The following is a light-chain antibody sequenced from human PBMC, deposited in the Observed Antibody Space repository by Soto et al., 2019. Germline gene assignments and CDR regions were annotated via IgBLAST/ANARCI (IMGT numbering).Light chain of an antibody. CDR2: GAS. Sequence: DIQLTQSPFFLSASVGDRVTITCRASQGIRSYLAWYQQRPGKAPELLIYGASTLRTGVASRFSGSGSGTEFTLTISSLQPEDFATFFCQQLNICPPVFSFGPGTKVDIK. CDR1: QGIRSY. J-gene: IGKJ3*01. CDR3: QQLNICPPVFS. V-gene: IGKV1-9*01.